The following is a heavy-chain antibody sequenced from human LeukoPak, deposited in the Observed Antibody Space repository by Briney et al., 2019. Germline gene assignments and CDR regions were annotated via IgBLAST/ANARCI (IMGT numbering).Heavy chain of an antibody. V-gene: IGHV4-39*07. CDR1: GGSISSSSYH. CDR2: IYYSGST. CDR3: ARVWGSGWYGGTFDY. D-gene: IGHD6-19*01. Sequence: SETLSLTCTVSGGSISSSSYHWGWIRQPPGKGLEWIVSIYYSGSTYYNPSLKSRVTISVDTSKNQFSLKLSSVTAADTAVYYCARVWGSGWYGGTFDYWGQGTLVTVSS. J-gene: IGHJ4*02.